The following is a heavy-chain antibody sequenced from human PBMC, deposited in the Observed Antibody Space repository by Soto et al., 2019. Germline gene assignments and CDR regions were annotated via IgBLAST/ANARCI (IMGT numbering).Heavy chain of an antibody. D-gene: IGHD2-15*01. CDR2: IYYSGST. Sequence: SETLSLTCTVSGGSMSSYYWSWIRQPPGKGLEWIGYIYYSGSTNYNPSLKSRVTISVDTSKNQFSLKLSSVTAADTAVYYCARGGTGTVVTYWGQGTLVTVSS. J-gene: IGHJ4*02. V-gene: IGHV4-59*01. CDR3: ARGGTGTVVTY. CDR1: GGSMSSYY.